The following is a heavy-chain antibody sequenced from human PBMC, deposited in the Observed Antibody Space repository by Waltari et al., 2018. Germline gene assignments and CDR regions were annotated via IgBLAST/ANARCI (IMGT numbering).Heavy chain of an antibody. D-gene: IGHD3-10*01. CDR2: IYYSGST. CDR3: ARDPMVDRERYFDL. J-gene: IGHJ2*01. Sequence: QLQLQESGPGLVKPSETLSLTCTVSGGSISSSSYYWGWIRQTPGKGLEWIGSIYYSGSTYYNPSLKSRVTISVDTSKNQFSLKLSSVTAADTAVYYCARDPMVDRERYFDLWGRGTLVTVSS. V-gene: IGHV4-39*07. CDR1: GGSISSSSYY.